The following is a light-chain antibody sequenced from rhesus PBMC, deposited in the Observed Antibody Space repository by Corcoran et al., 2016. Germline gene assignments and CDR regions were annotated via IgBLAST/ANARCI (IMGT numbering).Light chain of an antibody. CDR1: QGLSNW. CDR2: RAS. J-gene: IGKJ3*01. CDR3: QQHYNSPFT. V-gene: IGKV1-69*01. Sequence: DIQMTQSPSSLSASVGDRVTITCRASQGLSNWLAWYQQKPGKPPKHLIDRASNLETGDPYRLSGSGSGTDFTLTISSLQPEDIPTYYCQQHYNSPFTFGLGTKLDIK.